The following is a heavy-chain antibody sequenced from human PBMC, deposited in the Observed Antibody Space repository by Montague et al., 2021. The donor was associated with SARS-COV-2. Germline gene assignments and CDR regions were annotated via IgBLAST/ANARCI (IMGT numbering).Heavy chain of an antibody. D-gene: IGHD2-15*01. J-gene: IGHJ5*02. CDR2: ISYSGST. CDR1: GGSISSYY. Sequence: SETLSLTCTVSGGSISSYYWSWIRQPPGKGQEWIGYISYSGSTNYNPSLKSRVTMSVDTSKNHFSLKLNPVTAADTAVYYCARDGCSGGSCYYNWFDPWGQGTLVTVSS. CDR3: ARDGCSGGSCYYNWFDP. V-gene: IGHV4-59*01.